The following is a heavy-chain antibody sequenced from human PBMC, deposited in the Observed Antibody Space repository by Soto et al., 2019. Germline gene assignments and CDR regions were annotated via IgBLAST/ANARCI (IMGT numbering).Heavy chain of an antibody. Sequence: PSETLSLTCAVYGGSFSGYYWSWIRQPPGKGLEWIGEINHSGSTNYNPSLKSRVTISVDTSKNQFSLKLSSVTAADTAVYYCARGPQEMTTVTYFDYWGQGTLVTVSS. CDR3: ARGPQEMTTVTYFDY. CDR2: INHSGST. J-gene: IGHJ4*02. D-gene: IGHD4-17*01. V-gene: IGHV4-34*01. CDR1: GGSFSGYY.